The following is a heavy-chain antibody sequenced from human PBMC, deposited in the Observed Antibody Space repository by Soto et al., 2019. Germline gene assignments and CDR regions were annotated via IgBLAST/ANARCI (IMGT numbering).Heavy chain of an antibody. Sequence: QLVESGGGFVQPGGSLRLSCEASGFTFSGYWMRWVRQAPGKGLEWVADIKHDGSGPYYVDSVKGRLTISRDNAKKQLYLQMNGLRAEDTALDYCARAPYSNAWYRFDLWGQGTLVTFSS. V-gene: IGHV3-7*03. J-gene: IGHJ4*02. CDR2: IKHDGSGP. CDR1: GFTFSGYW. CDR3: ARAPYSNAWYRFDL. D-gene: IGHD4-4*01.